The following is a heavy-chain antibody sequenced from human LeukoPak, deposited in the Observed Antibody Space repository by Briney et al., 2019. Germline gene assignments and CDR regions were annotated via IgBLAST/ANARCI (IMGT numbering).Heavy chain of an antibody. Sequence: SETLSLTCAVSGGSISSSNWWSWVRQPPGKGPEWIGEIYHSGSTNYNPSLKSRVTISVDKSKNRFSLKLSSVTAADTAVYYCAREGVGGSGMLNWFDPWGQGTLVTVSS. D-gene: IGHD3-10*01. CDR3: AREGVGGSGMLNWFDP. V-gene: IGHV4-4*02. CDR2: IYHSGST. J-gene: IGHJ5*02. CDR1: GGSISSSNW.